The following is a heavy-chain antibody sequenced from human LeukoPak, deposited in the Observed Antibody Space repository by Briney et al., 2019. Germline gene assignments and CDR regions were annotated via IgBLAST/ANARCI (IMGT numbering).Heavy chain of an antibody. Sequence: SETLSLTRTVSGYSISSGYYWGWIRQPPGKGLEWIGSIYHSGRTYYNPSLKSRVTISVDTSKNQFSLKLSSVTAADTAVYYCARSTIVGATLWDYWGQGTLVTVSS. CDR2: IYHSGRT. CDR1: GYSISSGYY. D-gene: IGHD1-26*01. V-gene: IGHV4-38-2*02. CDR3: ARSTIVGATLWDY. J-gene: IGHJ4*02.